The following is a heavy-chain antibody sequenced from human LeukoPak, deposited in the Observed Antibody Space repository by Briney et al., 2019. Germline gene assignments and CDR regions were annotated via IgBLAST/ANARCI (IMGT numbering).Heavy chain of an antibody. CDR2: IYHSGST. J-gene: IGHJ3*02. CDR1: GGSISSSNW. V-gene: IGHV4-4*02. D-gene: IGHD4-17*01. Sequence: SETLSLTCAVSGGSISSSNWWSWVRQPPGKGLEWIGEIYHSGSTNYNPSLKSRVTISVDKSKNQFSLKLSSVTAADTAVYYCARERGGTVTTLDAFDIWGQGTMVTVSS. CDR3: ARERGGTVTTLDAFDI.